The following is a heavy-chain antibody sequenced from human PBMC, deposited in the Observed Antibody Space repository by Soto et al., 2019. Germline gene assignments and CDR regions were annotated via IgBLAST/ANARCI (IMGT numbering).Heavy chain of an antibody. CDR2: IYYRGNT. Sequence: PSETLSLTCTVSGGSISSDDYYWSWIRQRPGKGLEWIGNIYYRGNTNYNPSLKSRIIMSMDMSENQFSLKLTSVTAADTAVYYGARGWDYYGMDVWGQGTTVTVSS. CDR3: ARGWDYYGMDV. D-gene: IGHD3-16*01. V-gene: IGHV4-31*03. J-gene: IGHJ6*02. CDR1: GGSISSDDYY.